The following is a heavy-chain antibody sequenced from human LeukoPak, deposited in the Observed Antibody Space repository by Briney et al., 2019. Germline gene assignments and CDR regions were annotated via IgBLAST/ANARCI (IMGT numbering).Heavy chain of an antibody. CDR1: GGSISSYY. D-gene: IGHD3-22*01. CDR3: ARDQRRDSSGYYRH. J-gene: IGHJ4*02. Sequence: SETLSLTCTVSGGSISSYYWSWIRQPPGKGLEWIGYIYYSGSTNYNPSLKSRVTISVDTSKNQFSLKLSSVTAADTAVYYCARDQRRDSSGYYRHWGQGTLVTVSS. CDR2: IYYSGST. V-gene: IGHV4-59*01.